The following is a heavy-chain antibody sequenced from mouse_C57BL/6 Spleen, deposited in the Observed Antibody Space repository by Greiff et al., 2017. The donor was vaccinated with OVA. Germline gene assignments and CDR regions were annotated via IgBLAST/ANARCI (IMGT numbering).Heavy chain of an antibody. Sequence: EVKLQESGPVLVKPGASVKMSCKASGYTFTDYYMNWVKQSHGTSLEWIGVINPYNGGTSYNQKFKGKATLTVDKSSSTAYMELNSLTSEDAAVDYCARGTVVGAMDYWGQGTSGTVSS. CDR1: GYTFTDYY. CDR2: INPYNGGT. J-gene: IGHJ4*01. D-gene: IGHD1-1*01. V-gene: IGHV1-19*01. CDR3: ARGTVVGAMDY.